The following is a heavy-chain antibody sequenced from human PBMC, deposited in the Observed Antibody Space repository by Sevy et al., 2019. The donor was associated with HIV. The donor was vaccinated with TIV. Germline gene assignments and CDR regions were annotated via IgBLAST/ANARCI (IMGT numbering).Heavy chain of an antibody. V-gene: IGHV4-39*01. CDR3: ARHGGGVMQCLDKHNDAFDI. Sequence: SETLSLTCTVSGGSISSSSYYWGWIRQPPGKGLEWIGSIYYSGSTSYNPSLKSRVTISVDTFKNQFSLKLSSVTAADTAVYYCARHGGGVMQCLDKHNDAFDIWGQGTMVTVSS. CDR2: IYYSGST. D-gene: IGHD6-19*01. J-gene: IGHJ3*02. CDR1: GGSISSSSYY.